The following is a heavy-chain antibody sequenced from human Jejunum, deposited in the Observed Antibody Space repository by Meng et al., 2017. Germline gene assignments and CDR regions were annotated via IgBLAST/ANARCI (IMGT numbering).Heavy chain of an antibody. Sequence: VPRVEVGGVLVQPGGSLGLFCAAWGFTFSSYGMGWVRQAPGKGLEWVSSISSSGGSTNYADSVKGRFTISRDSSKNTLYLQMNSLRAEDTAVYYCAKGGIAVVPTDYWGQGTLVTVSS. CDR3: AKGGIAVVPTDY. CDR2: ISSSGGST. D-gene: IGHD6-19*01. J-gene: IGHJ4*02. CDR1: GFTFSSYG. V-gene: IGHV3-23*04.